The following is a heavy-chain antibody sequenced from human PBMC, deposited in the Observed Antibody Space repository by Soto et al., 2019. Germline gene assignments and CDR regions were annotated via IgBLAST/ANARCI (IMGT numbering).Heavy chain of an antibody. D-gene: IGHD6-13*01. V-gene: IGHV3-23*01. Sequence: EVQLLESGGGLVQPGGSLRLSCAVSGFTFSNYAMSWVRQVPGKGLEWVSTISGSGGSTYYADSVKGRFTISRDNSKNTRYLQMNGLRVEDTAVNYYVKQQLSDIRACDYWGQGTLVTVSS. CDR2: ISGSGGST. CDR1: GFTFSNYA. J-gene: IGHJ4*02. CDR3: VKQQLSDIRACDY.